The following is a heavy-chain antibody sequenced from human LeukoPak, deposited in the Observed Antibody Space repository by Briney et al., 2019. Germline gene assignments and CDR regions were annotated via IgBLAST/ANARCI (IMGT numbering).Heavy chain of an antibody. CDR2: IYYSGST. CDR3: ARGENSGRGAFDI. D-gene: IGHD1-26*01. V-gene: IGHV4-39*01. Sequence: SETLSLTCTVSGGSISSSSYYWGWIRQPPGKGLEWIGSIYYSGSTYYNPSLKSRVTISVDTSKNQFSLKLSSVTAADTAVYYCARGENSGRGAFDIWGQGTMVTVSS. CDR1: GGSISSSSYY. J-gene: IGHJ3*02.